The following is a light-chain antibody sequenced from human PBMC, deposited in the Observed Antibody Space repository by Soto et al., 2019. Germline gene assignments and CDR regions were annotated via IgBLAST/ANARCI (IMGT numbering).Light chain of an antibody. V-gene: IGLV2-8*01. Sequence: QSVLTQPPSASGSPGQSVTLSCTGTSSDVGGYNYVSWYQQHPGKAPKLMIYEVSKRPSGVPDRFSGSKSGNTASLTVSGLQAEDEADYYCSSYAGSIFYVFGTGTKVTVL. CDR3: SSYAGSIFYV. J-gene: IGLJ1*01. CDR1: SSDVGGYNY. CDR2: EVS.